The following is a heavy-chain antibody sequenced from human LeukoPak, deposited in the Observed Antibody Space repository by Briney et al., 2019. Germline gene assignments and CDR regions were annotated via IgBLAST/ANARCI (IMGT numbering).Heavy chain of an antibody. J-gene: IGHJ4*02. CDR3: ARQLYSSGDAFDY. D-gene: IGHD6-19*01. CDR2: IYPGDSDT. CDR1: GYSFPTYW. Sequence: GESLKISCKGSGYSFPTYWISWVRQMPGKGLEWMGIIYPGDSDTRYSPSFQGQVTISVDKSISTAYLQWSSLKASDSAMYYCARQLYSSGDAFDYWGQGTLVTVSS. V-gene: IGHV5-51*01.